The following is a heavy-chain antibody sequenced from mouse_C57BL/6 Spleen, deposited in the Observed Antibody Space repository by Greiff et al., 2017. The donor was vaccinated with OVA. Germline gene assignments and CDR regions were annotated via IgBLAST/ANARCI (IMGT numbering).Heavy chain of an antibody. CDR3: ARSIYYGNYVFAY. V-gene: IGHV1-22*01. J-gene: IGHJ3*01. CDR1: GYTFTDYN. CDR2: INPNNGGT. D-gene: IGHD2-1*01. Sequence: VQLQQSGPELVKPGASVKMSCKASGYTFTDYNMHWVKQSHGKSLEWIGYINPNNGGTSYNQKFKGNATLTVNKSSSTAYMELRSLTSEDSAVYYCARSIYYGNYVFAYWGQGTLVTVSA.